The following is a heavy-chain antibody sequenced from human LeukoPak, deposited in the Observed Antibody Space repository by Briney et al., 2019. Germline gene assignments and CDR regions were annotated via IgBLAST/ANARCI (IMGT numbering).Heavy chain of an antibody. CDR2: ISGSGGST. J-gene: IGHJ3*02. CDR1: GFTFGSYA. D-gene: IGHD1-26*01. Sequence: GGSLRLSCAASGFTFGSYAMSWVRQAPGKGLEWVSAISGSGGSTYYADSVKGRFTISRDNSKNTLYVQMNSLRAEDTAVYYCAKDTVVGVTWAFDIWGQGTMVTVSS. CDR3: AKDTVVGVTWAFDI. V-gene: IGHV3-23*01.